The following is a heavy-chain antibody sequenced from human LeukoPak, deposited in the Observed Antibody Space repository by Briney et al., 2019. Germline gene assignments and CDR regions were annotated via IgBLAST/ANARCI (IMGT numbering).Heavy chain of an antibody. Sequence: SETLSLTCAVYGGSFSGYYWSWIRQPPGHGLEWIGEINHSGSTIYNPSLKSRVTISVDTSKNQFSLKLSSVTAADTAVYYCARGLLAAAGAEYFQHWGQGTLVTVSS. CDR1: GGSFSGYY. CDR2: INHSGST. D-gene: IGHD6-13*01. J-gene: IGHJ1*01. V-gene: IGHV4-34*01. CDR3: ARGLLAAAGAEYFQH.